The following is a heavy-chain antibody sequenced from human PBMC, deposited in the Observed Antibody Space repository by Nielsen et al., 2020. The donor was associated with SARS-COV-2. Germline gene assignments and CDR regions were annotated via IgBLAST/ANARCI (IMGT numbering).Heavy chain of an antibody. CDR1: GFTFRSYW. J-gene: IGHJ4*02. D-gene: IGHD1-20*01. V-gene: IGHV3-74*01. CDR3: ARGAWITGIDY. CDR2: INSDGSST. Sequence: GEARKISWAASGFTFRSYWMHWGRQAPGKGLVWVSRINSDGSSTSYADSVKGRFTISRDNAKNTLYLQMNSLRAEDTAVYYCARGAWITGIDYWGQGTLVTVSS.